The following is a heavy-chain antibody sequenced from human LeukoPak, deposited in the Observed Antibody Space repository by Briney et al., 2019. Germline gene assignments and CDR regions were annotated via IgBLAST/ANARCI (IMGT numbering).Heavy chain of an antibody. D-gene: IGHD5-24*01. Sequence: GRSLRLSCAASGFTFDDYAMHWVRQAPGKGLEWVSGISWNSGSIGYADSVKGRFTISRDNAKNSLYLQMNSLRAEDMALYYCAKDQGRDGYRSNLGAFDIWGQGTMVTVSS. CDR2: ISWNSGSI. V-gene: IGHV3-9*03. CDR1: GFTFDDYA. CDR3: AKDQGRDGYRSNLGAFDI. J-gene: IGHJ3*02.